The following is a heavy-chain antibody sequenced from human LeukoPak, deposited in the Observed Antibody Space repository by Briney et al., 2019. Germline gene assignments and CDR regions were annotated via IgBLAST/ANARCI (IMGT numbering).Heavy chain of an antibody. CDR3: ARDRIYYDSSGYLSY. Sequence: GGSLRLSCAASGFTFSSYAMHWVRQAPGKGLEGVAVISYDGSNKYYADSVKGRFTISRDNSKNTLYLQMNSLRAEDTAVYYCARDRIYYDSSGYLSYWGQGTLVTASS. D-gene: IGHD3-22*01. CDR2: ISYDGSNK. V-gene: IGHV3-30-3*01. CDR1: GFTFSSYA. J-gene: IGHJ4*02.